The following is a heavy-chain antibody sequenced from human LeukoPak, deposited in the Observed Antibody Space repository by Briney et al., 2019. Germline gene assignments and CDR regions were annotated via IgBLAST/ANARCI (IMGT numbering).Heavy chain of an antibody. CDR2: INPNSGGT. D-gene: IGHD6-13*01. J-gene: IGHJ4*02. Sequence: ASVKVSCKASGYTFTGYYMHWVRQAPGQGLEWMGWINPNSGGTNYAQKFQGWVTMTRNTSISTAYMELSRLRSDDTAVYYCALSSSWPYCFDYWGQGTLVTVSS. V-gene: IGHV1-2*04. CDR1: GYTFTGYY. CDR3: ALSSSWPYCFDY.